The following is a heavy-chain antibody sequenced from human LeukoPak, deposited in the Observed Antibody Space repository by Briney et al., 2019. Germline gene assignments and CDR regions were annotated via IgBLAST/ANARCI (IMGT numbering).Heavy chain of an antibody. J-gene: IGHJ6*02. V-gene: IGHV4-34*01. CDR2: INHSGST. CDR1: GGSFSGYY. Sequence: SETLSLTCAVYGGSFSGYYWSWIRQPPGKGLEWIGKINHSGSTNYNPSLKSRVTISVDTSKNQFSLKLSSVTAADTAVYYCARVRDYYYYGMDVWGQGTTVTVSS. CDR3: ARVRDYYYYGMDV. D-gene: IGHD3-10*01.